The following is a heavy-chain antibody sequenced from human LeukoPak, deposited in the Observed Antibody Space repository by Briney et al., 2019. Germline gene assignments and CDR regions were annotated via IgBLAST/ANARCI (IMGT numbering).Heavy chain of an antibody. J-gene: IGHJ4*02. Sequence: SETLSLTCTVSGGSISGYYWTWIRQPPGKGLEWIGYIYHSGNTSYNPSLKSRVTISLDMSKNQFSLKLTSVTAADTAVYYCARVDPDSSSTLEVFDYWGQGTLVTVSS. CDR2: IYHSGNT. CDR1: GGSISGYY. D-gene: IGHD6-6*01. V-gene: IGHV4-59*01. CDR3: ARVDPDSSSTLEVFDY.